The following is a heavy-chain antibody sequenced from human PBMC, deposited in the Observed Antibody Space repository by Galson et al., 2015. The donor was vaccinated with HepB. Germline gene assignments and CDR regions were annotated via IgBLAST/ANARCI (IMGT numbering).Heavy chain of an antibody. V-gene: IGHV3-23*01. CDR2: ITPSGDNT. Sequence: SLRLSCAASGFTFNNYAMSWVRQAPGKGLEWVSAITPSGDNTFSADSMKGRFTISRDNSRNTLFLHMNSLRADDTAIYFCAKVFPEKTDGWYRQALYYFDSWGQGTRVTVSS. CDR3: AKVFPEKTDGWYRQALYYFDS. J-gene: IGHJ4*02. D-gene: IGHD6-19*01. CDR1: GFTFNNYA.